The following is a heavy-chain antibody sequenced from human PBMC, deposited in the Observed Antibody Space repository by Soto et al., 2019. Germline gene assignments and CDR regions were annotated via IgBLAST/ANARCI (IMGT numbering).Heavy chain of an antibody. Sequence: QIQLVQSGAEVKKPGASVKVSCKASGYTFTSYGINWVRQAPGQGLEWMGWISAYNGNTNYAQKLQGRVTMTTDTATSTAYMELRSLRSDDTAVYYCARDGNNGDGYNSYWYFDLWGRGTLVTVSS. CDR1: GYTFTSYG. V-gene: IGHV1-18*01. CDR3: ARDGNNGDGYNSYWYFDL. J-gene: IGHJ2*01. CDR2: ISAYNGNT. D-gene: IGHD5-12*01.